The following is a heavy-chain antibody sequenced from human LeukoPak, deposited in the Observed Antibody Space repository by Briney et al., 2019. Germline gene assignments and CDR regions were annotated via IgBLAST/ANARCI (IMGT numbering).Heavy chain of an antibody. J-gene: IGHJ4*02. CDR1: GFTFGSYT. Sequence: GGSPRLSCAASGFTFGSYTMHWVRQAPGKGLEWVAVISYDGSNKYYADSVKGRFTISRDNSKNTLYLQMNSLRAEDTAVYYCAKDIGSMVRGVILDYWGQGTLVTVSS. D-gene: IGHD3-10*01. CDR3: AKDIGSMVRGVILDY. CDR2: ISYDGSNK. V-gene: IGHV3-30*04.